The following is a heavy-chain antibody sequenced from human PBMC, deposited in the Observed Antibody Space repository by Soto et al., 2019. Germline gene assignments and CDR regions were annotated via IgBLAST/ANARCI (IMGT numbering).Heavy chain of an antibody. Sequence: GGSLRLSCAASVFTFSSFWMTWVREAPGKGLEWVANIKQDGSEKYYVDSVKGRFTISRDNARNSLFLEMKSLRSEDTAVYSCVRDRSGSYLEGFDYWGQGTLVTVSS. CDR3: VRDRSGSYLEGFDY. V-gene: IGHV3-7*01. D-gene: IGHD1-26*01. J-gene: IGHJ4*02. CDR1: VFTFSSFW. CDR2: IKQDGSEK.